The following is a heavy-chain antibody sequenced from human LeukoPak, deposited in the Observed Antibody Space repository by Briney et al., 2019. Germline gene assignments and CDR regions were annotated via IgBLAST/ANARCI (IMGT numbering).Heavy chain of an antibody. CDR2: ISYDGSNK. Sequence: GGSLRLSCAASGFTFISYAMHWVRQAPGKGLEWVAVISYDGSNKYYADSVKGRFTISRDNSKNTLYLQMNSLRAEDTAVYYCAKARSGEYSGSSFDYWGQGTRVTVSS. J-gene: IGHJ4*02. D-gene: IGHD1-26*01. V-gene: IGHV3-30*04. CDR1: GFTFISYA. CDR3: AKARSGEYSGSSFDY.